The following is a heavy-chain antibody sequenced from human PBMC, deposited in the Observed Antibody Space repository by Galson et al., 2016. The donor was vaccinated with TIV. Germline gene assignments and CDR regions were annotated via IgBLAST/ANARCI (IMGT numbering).Heavy chain of an antibody. CDR1: GYPFTDSW. Sequence: SCKASGYPFTDSWMHWVRQAPGEGLEWMGWIDPNSGATLYAQKFQGRVTMTRDTSTSTTYVELSRLTSDDTADYYCARGGVIRGLDFWGQGTLVTVS. CDR3: ARGGVIRGLDF. D-gene: IGHD3-16*02. CDR2: IDPNSGAT. J-gene: IGHJ4*02. V-gene: IGHV1-2*02.